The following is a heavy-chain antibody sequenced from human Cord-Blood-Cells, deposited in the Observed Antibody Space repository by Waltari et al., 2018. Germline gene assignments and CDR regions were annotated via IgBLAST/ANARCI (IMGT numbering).Heavy chain of an antibody. CDR1: GFSLSNATMG. CDR3: ARNFGYYYGSGGAFDI. D-gene: IGHD3-10*01. CDR2: IFSNDEK. J-gene: IGHJ3*02. V-gene: IGHV2-26*01. Sequence: QVTLKESGPVLVKPTETLTLTCTVSGFSLSNATMGVSWLRQPPGKALEWLAHIFSNDEKPYRTSLKSRLTISKETSKSQVVLTMTNMDPVDTATYYCARNFGYYYGSGGAFDIWGQGTMVTVSS.